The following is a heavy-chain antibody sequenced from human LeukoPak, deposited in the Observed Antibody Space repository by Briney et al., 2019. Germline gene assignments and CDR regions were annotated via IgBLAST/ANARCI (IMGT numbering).Heavy chain of an antibody. CDR3: ARDLGPMDV. CDR2: ISSSGSTI. CDR1: GFTFSDYY. V-gene: IGHV3-11*01. Sequence: GGSLRLSCAASGFTFSDYYMSWIRQAPGKGLEWVSYISSSGSTIDYADSVKGRFTISRDHSKSTVYLQMNRLRPEDTAVYYCARDLGPMDVWGKGTTVTVSS. J-gene: IGHJ6*04. D-gene: IGHD7-27*01.